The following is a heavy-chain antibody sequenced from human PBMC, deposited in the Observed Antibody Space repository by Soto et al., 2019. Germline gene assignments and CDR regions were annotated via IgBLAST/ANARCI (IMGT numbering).Heavy chain of an antibody. Sequence: QVQLQQWGAGLLKPSETLSLTCAVYGGSFSGYYWSWIRQPPGKGLEWIGEINSSGSTNYNPSLKRRVTISVDTSKNQFSLKLSSVTAADTAVYYCARGPRGLDIVVVPAAIEWDSWGQGTLVTVSS. CDR1: GGSFSGYY. CDR3: ARGPRGLDIVVVPAAIEWDS. J-gene: IGHJ4*02. D-gene: IGHD2-2*01. V-gene: IGHV4-34*01. CDR2: INSSGST.